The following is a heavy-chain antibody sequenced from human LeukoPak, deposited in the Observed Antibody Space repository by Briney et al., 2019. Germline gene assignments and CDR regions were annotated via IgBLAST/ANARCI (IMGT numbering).Heavy chain of an antibody. J-gene: IGHJ4*02. D-gene: IGHD3-16*02. CDR1: GFTFSNYG. V-gene: IGHV3-30*18. Sequence: PGGSLRLSCAASGFTFSNYGMHWVRQAPGKGLEWVAVISYDGSNKYYADSVKGRFTISRDNSKDTLYLQMNSLRAEDTAVYYCAKALGPTEYYFDYWGQGTLVTVSS. CDR2: ISYDGSNK. CDR3: AKALGPTEYYFDY.